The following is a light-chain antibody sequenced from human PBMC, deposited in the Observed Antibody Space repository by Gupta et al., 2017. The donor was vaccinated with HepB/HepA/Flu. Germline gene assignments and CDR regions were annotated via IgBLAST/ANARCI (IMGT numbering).Light chain of an antibody. CDR1: QSVSSY. V-gene: IGKV3-11*01. CDR3: QRRSNWPRAYT. CDR2: DAS. J-gene: IGKJ2*01. Sequence: EFVLTQSPASLSLSPGERATLSCRASQSVSSYLAWYQQKPGQAPRLLIYDASNRATGIPARFSGSGCGTDFTLTISSLEPEDFAVYDCQRRSNWPRAYTFGQGTKLEIK.